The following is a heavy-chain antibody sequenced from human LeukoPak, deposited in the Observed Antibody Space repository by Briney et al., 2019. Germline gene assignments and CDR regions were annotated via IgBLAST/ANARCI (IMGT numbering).Heavy chain of an antibody. D-gene: IGHD3-22*01. V-gene: IGHV3-74*01. CDR1: GFTFSSYW. CDR3: AREEYYYDSSPIDY. CDR2: ISSDGSST. J-gene: IGHJ4*02. Sequence: GGSLRLSCAASGFTFSSYWMHWVRQAPGKGLVWVSRISSDGSSTSYADSVKGRFTISRDNAKNTLYLQMNSLRAEDTAVYYCAREEYYYDSSPIDYWGQGTLVTVSS.